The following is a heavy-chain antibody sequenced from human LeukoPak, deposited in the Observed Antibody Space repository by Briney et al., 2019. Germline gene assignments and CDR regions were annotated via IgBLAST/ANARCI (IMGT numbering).Heavy chain of an antibody. CDR1: GFIFSNYA. Sequence: GGSLRLSCAASGFIFSNYAMSWVRQAPRKGLEWVSSISGSGGSIDYADSVKGRFTISRDNSKSTVYLQMNSLRAEDTAVYYCANGIRYYFDNWGQGTLVTVSS. V-gene: IGHV3-23*01. CDR2: ISGSGGSI. CDR3: ANGIRYYFDN. D-gene: IGHD1-1*01. J-gene: IGHJ4*02.